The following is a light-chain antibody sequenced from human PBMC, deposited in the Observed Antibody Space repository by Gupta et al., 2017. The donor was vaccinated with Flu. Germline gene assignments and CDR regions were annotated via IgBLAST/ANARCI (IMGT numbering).Light chain of an antibody. Sequence: QSVLTQPPSVSGAPGQRVTISCTGSNSNIGAGYDVHWYQHLPGAAPKLLIHGNNNRPSGVPERFSGSKSGTAASLAITGLRAEDEADDYCQSFDTRLTAYVFGSGTKVTVL. V-gene: IGLV1-40*01. J-gene: IGLJ1*01. CDR1: NSNIGAGYD. CDR3: QSFDTRLTAYV. CDR2: GNN.